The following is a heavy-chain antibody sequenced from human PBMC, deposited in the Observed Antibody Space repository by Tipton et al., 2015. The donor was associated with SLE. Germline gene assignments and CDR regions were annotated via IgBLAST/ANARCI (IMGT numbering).Heavy chain of an antibody. D-gene: IGHD6-6*01. CDR2: IGFDGSNK. CDR1: GFNFDNYG. CDR3: AKDRPSIAARGGYFDY. Sequence: GSLRLSCAASGFNFDNYGMNWVRQAPGKGLEWVAFIGFDGSNKYYSDSVKGRFTISRDNSKNTLYLQMNSLRAEDTAVYYCAKDRPSIAARGGYFDYWGQGTLVTVSS. J-gene: IGHJ4*02. V-gene: IGHV3-30*02.